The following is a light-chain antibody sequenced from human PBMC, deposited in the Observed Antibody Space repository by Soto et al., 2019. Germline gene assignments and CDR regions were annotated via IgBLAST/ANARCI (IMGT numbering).Light chain of an antibody. J-gene: IGLJ1*01. V-gene: IGLV1-51*01. CDR1: TSNIGDNY. Sequence: QSALTQPPSVSAAPGQGVTVSCSGNTSNIGDNYVSWYQQLPGTAPKLLIYDNNRRPSRISDRFSGSKSGSSATLGITGLQTGDEADYYCGTWDNSLRAYVFGSATKLTVL. CDR3: GTWDNSLRAYV. CDR2: DNN.